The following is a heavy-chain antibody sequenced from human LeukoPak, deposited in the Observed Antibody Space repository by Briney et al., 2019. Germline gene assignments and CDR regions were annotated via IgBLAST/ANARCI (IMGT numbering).Heavy chain of an antibody. V-gene: IGHV1-18*04. J-gene: IGHJ6*02. CDR3: ARGGGDVWSGHYPNYYYGMDV. CDR1: GYTFTGYY. Sequence: ASVKVSCKASGYTFTGYYMHWVRRAPGQGLEWMGWISTYNGDTSYAQKLQGRVTMTTETSTSTIYMELRSLRSDDTAVYYCARGGGDVWSGHYPNYYYGMDVWGQGTTVTVSS. D-gene: IGHD3-3*01. CDR2: ISTYNGDT.